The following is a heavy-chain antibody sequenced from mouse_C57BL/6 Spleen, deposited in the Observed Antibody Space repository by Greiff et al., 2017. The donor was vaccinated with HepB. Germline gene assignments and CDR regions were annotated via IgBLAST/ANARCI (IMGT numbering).Heavy chain of an antibody. J-gene: IGHJ2*01. D-gene: IGHD4-1*01. Sequence: QVQLQQSGAELAKPGASVKLSCKASGYTFTSYGMHWVKQRPGQGLEWIGYINPSSGYTKYNQKFKDKATLTADNSSSTAYMQLSSLTYEDSAVYYCASTALGREDYWGQSTTPAVSS. CDR1: GYTFTSYG. V-gene: IGHV1-7*01. CDR2: INPSSGYT. CDR3: ASTALGREDY.